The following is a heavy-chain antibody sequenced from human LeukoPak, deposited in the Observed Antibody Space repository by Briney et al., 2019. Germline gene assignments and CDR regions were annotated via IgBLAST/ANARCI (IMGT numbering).Heavy chain of an antibody. D-gene: IGHD1-26*01. CDR3: ARGGGSYYDY. CDR1: GGTFSSYA. J-gene: IGHJ4*02. Sequence: SVKVSCKASGGTFSSYAISWVRQAPGQGLEWMGGIIPIFGTANYAQKFQGRVTMTRDMSTSTVYMELSSLRSEDTAVYYCARGGGSYYDYWGQGTLVTVSS. CDR2: IIPIFGTA. V-gene: IGHV1-69*05.